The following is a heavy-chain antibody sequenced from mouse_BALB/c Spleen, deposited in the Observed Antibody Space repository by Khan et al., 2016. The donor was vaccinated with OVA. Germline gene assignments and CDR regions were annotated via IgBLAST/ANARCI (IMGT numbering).Heavy chain of an antibody. CDR3: ARSVTITTVVATDFDY. CDR2: ISYSGRT. V-gene: IGHV3-2*02. J-gene: IGHJ2*01. CDR1: GYSITSDYA. Sequence: EVQLQESGPGLVKPSQSLSLTCTVTGYSITSDYAWNWIRQFPGNKLEWMAYISYSGRTSYNPSLKSRLSITRDTSKNQFFLQLNAVTTEDTATYYCARSVTITTVVATDFDYWGQGTTLKVSS. D-gene: IGHD1-1*01.